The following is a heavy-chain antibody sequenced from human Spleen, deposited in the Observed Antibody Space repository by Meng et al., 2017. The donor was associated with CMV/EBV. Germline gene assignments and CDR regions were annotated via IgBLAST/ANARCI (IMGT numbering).Heavy chain of an antibody. Sequence: SETLSLTCAVYGGSFSGYYWSWIRQPPGKGLEWIGEINHSGSTNYNPSLKSRVTISVDTSKNYFSLNLNSVTAADTALYYCARATTPFGYTGLDVWGQGTTVTVSS. J-gene: IGHJ6*02. CDR1: GGSFSGYY. CDR2: INHSGST. V-gene: IGHV4-34*01. D-gene: IGHD1-26*01. CDR3: ARATTPFGYTGLDV.